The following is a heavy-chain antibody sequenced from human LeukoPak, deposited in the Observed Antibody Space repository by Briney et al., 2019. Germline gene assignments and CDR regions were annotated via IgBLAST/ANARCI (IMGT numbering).Heavy chain of an antibody. V-gene: IGHV3-30*02. D-gene: IGHD1-20*01. CDR2: IRYDGSNK. J-gene: IGHJ3*02. CDR1: GFTFSSYG. Sequence: PGGSLRLSCAASGFTFSSYGMHWVRQAPGKGLEWVAFIRYDGSNKYYADSVKGRFTISRDNSKNTLYLQMNSLRAEDTAVYYCAKLWGITGTTDAFDIWGQGTMVTVSS. CDR3: AKLWGITGTTDAFDI.